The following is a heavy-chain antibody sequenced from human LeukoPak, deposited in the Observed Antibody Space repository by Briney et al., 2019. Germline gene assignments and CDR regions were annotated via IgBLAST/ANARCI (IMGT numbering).Heavy chain of an antibody. CDR2: INSGGSST. V-gene: IGHV3-74*01. CDR1: GFTFYSYW. Sequence: PGGSVRRSCAGSGFTFYSYWMHWVRQAPGKGLVGFSRINSGGSSTSYADSVRGRFTISRYNSKNTLYLHTNSRRAEDTAVYFCARDPSTMVRGIGQCYYGMGVWPQGTTAPVSS. J-gene: IGHJ6*02. D-gene: IGHD3-10*01. CDR3: ARDPSTMVRGIGQCYYGMGV.